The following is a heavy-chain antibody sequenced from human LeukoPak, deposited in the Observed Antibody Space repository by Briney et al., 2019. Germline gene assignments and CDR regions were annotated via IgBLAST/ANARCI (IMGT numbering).Heavy chain of an antibody. CDR3: ARGSGRTMIVPQPFDY. CDR2: INPRGGST. D-gene: IGHD3-22*01. Sequence: ASVKVSCKASGYTFTSYYMHWVRRAPGQGLEWMGIINPRGGSTSYAQKFQGRVTMTRDTSTSTVYMELSSLRSEDTAVYYCARGSGRTMIVPQPFDYWGQGTLVSVSS. J-gene: IGHJ4*02. CDR1: GYTFTSYY. V-gene: IGHV1-46*01.